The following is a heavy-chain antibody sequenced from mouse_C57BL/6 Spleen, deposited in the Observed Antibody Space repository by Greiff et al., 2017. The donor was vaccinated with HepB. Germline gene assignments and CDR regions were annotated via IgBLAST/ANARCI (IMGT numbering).Heavy chain of an antibody. CDR1: GYTFTSYW. V-gene: IGHV1-52*01. J-gene: IGHJ2*01. D-gene: IGHD4-1*01. CDR2: IDPSDSET. CDR3: ARSAGGTNYFDY. Sequence: VKLQQPGAELVRPGSSVKLSCKASGYTFTSYWMHWVKQRPLQGLEWIGNIDPSDSETHYNQKFKDKATLTVDKSSSTAYMQLSSLTSEDSAVYYCARSAGGTNYFDYWGQGTTLTVSS.